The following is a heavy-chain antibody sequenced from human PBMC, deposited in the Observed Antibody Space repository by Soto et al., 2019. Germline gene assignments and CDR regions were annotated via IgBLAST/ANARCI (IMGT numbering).Heavy chain of an antibody. V-gene: IGHV3-23*01. CDR1: GFTFSTYA. CDR2: ISGSGGSA. Sequence: EVQLLESGGALVQPGGSLRLSCAASGFTFSTYAMRWVRQAPGKGLEWVSAISGSGGSAYYADSVKGRFTMSRDNSKNTLYLQMNSLRAEDTAVYYCAKPSLEDSGYWPDWGQGTLVTVSS. CDR3: AKPSLEDSGYWPD. D-gene: IGHD3-22*01. J-gene: IGHJ4*02.